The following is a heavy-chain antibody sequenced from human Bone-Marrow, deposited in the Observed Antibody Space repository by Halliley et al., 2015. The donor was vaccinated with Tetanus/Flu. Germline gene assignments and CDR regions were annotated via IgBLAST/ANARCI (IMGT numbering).Heavy chain of an antibody. D-gene: IGHD2-21*02. CDR2: TDAGGQT. CDR3: AREVPDYGGDIDSFDY. V-gene: IGHV3-53*01. Sequence: SFTDAGGQTYCATPGKGRFTISRDTSTNPLYLQMAGLTAEDAAVYYCAREVPDYGGDIDSFDYWGQGTPVTVSS. J-gene: IGHJ4*02.